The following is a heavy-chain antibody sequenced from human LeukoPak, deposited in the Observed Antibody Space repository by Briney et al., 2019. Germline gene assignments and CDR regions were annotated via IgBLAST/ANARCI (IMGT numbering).Heavy chain of an antibody. V-gene: IGHV3-23*01. CDR3: ARDRTTVTTPIA. J-gene: IGHJ5*02. Sequence: GGSLRLSCAASGFTFSSFAMSWVRQAPGKGLEWVSSISGGGGSTYYADSVEGRFTISGDSSKSTLYLQMNSLRAEDTAIYYCARDRTTVTTPIAWGQGTLVTVSS. CDR2: ISGGGGST. D-gene: IGHD4-17*01. CDR1: GFTFSSFA.